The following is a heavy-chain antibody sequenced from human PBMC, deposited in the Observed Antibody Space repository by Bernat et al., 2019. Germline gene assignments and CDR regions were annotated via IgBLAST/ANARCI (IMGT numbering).Heavy chain of an antibody. V-gene: IGHV3-48*04. CDR1: GLTFSSCW. Sequence: EVQLVESGGGLVQPGGSLRLSCAASGLTFSSCWMSWVRQAPGKGLEWVSYISSSGSTIYYADSVKGRFTISRDNAKNSLYLQMNSLRAEETAVYYCERDSHVRSVRGGGFDYWGQGTLVTVSS. CDR3: ERDSHVRSVRGGGFDY. CDR2: ISSSGSTI. J-gene: IGHJ4*02. D-gene: IGHD3-10*01.